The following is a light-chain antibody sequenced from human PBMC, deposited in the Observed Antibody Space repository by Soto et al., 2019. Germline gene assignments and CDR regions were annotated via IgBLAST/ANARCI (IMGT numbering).Light chain of an antibody. J-gene: IGKJ5*01. Sequence: DVQMTQSPSSLSALVGDRVTITCRASQSVSRYLNWYQHKPGKAPKLLINAASNLRSGVPSRFSVSGSGTDFTLTIDGLQPEDFAVYYCQQSYITPPITFGQGTRLELK. CDR2: AAS. CDR3: QQSYITPPIT. CDR1: QSVSRY. V-gene: IGKV1-39*01.